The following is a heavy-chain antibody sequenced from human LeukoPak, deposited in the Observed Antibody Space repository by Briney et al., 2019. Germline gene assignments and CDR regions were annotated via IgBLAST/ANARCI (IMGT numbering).Heavy chain of an antibody. Sequence: ASVKVSCKASGGTFSSYVISWVRQAPGQGLEWMGWIDPNSGGTMYAQKFQDRVTMTSDTSISTAYMELSGLRSDDTAVYFCAKEADIVGFDLWGRGTLVTVSS. D-gene: IGHD2-15*01. CDR3: AKEADIVGFDL. CDR1: GGTFSSYV. J-gene: IGHJ2*01. CDR2: IDPNSGGT. V-gene: IGHV1-2*02.